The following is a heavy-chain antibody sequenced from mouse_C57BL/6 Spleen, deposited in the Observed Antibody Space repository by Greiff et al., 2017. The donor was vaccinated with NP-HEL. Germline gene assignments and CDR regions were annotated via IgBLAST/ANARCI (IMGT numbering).Heavy chain of an antibody. CDR2: INPNNGGT. V-gene: IGHV1-26*01. J-gene: IGHJ2*01. Sequence: EVQLQRSGPELVKPGASVKISCKASGYTFTDYYMNWVKQSHGKSLEWIGDINPNNGGTSYNQKFKGKATLTVDKSSSTAYMELRSLTSEDSAVYYCARTLYYYGSSYFDYWGQGTTLTVSS. D-gene: IGHD1-1*01. CDR3: ARTLYYYGSSYFDY. CDR1: GYTFTDYY.